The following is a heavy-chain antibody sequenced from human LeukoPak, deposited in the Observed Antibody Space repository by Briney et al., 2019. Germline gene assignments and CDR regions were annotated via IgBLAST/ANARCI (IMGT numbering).Heavy chain of an antibody. CDR3: AREGEPNYYYMDV. J-gene: IGHJ6*03. D-gene: IGHD2-21*01. V-gene: IGHV3-21*01. CDR1: GFTFSSYS. CDR2: ISSSSNYI. Sequence: GGSLRLSCAASGFTFSSYSMDWVRQAPGKGLEWVSSISSSSNYIYYADSVKGRFTISRDNAKNSLYLQMNSLRAEDTAVYYCAREGEPNYYYMDVWGKGTTVTISS.